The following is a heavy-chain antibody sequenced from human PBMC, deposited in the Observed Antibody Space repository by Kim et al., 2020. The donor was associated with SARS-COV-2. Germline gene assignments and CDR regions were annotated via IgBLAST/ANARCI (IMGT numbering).Heavy chain of an antibody. Sequence: GESLKISCKGSGYSFTSYWISWVRQMPGKGLEWMGRIDPSDSYTNYSPSFQGHVTISADKSISTSYLQWSSLKASDTAMYYCARHLDVYSAVYLAYWGQGTLVTVSS. D-gene: IGHD4-4*01. V-gene: IGHV5-10-1*01. J-gene: IGHJ4*02. CDR3: ARHLDVYSAVYLAY. CDR2: IDPSDSYT. CDR1: GYSFTSYW.